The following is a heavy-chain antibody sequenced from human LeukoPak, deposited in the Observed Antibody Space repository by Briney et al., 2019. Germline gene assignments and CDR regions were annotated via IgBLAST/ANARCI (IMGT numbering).Heavy chain of an antibody. Sequence: GGSLRLPCAASGFTFSSYAMSWVRQAPGKGLEWVSAISGSGGSTYYADSVKGRFSISRDSSKNILYLQMNSLRAEDTAVYYCAKDRCSNGIGCYYYYMDVWGKGTTVTISS. CDR2: ISGSGGST. CDR3: AKDRCSNGIGCYYYYMDV. J-gene: IGHJ6*03. CDR1: GFTFSSYA. D-gene: IGHD2-8*01. V-gene: IGHV3-23*01.